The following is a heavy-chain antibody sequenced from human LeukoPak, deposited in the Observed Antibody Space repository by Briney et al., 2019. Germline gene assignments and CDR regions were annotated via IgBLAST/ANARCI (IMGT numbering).Heavy chain of an antibody. J-gene: IGHJ6*03. CDR1: GFTFSSYG. D-gene: IGHD3-10*01. CDR3: ATPVFHASDPSLYYYYMDV. V-gene: IGHV3-23*01. CDR2: ISGSGGST. Sequence: GGTLRLSCAASGFTFSSYGMSWVRQAPGKGLEWVSGISGSGGSTYYADSVKGRFTISRDNSKNTLYLRMNSLRAEDTAVYYCATPVFHASDPSLYYYYMDVWGKGTTVTISS.